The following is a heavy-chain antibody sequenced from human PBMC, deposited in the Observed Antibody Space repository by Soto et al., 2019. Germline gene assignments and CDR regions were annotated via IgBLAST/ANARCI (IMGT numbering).Heavy chain of an antibody. CDR2: ISGSGGST. J-gene: IGHJ4*02. Sequence: GGSLRLSCAASGFTFSSYAMSWVRQAPGKGLEWVSAISGSGGSTYYADSVKGRFTISRDNSKNTLYLQMNSLRAEDTAVYYCAKDEVVVVAATSFDYWGQGTLVTVSS. V-gene: IGHV3-23*01. CDR3: AKDEVVVVAATSFDY. CDR1: GFTFSSYA. D-gene: IGHD2-15*01.